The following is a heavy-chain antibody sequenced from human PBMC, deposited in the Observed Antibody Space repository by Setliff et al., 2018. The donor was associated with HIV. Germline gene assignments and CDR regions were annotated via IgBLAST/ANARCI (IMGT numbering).Heavy chain of an antibody. CDR2: IFYTGNT. J-gene: IGHJ4*02. Sequence: PSETLSLTCSVSGGSISSSTYYWGWIRQPPGKGLEWIGDIFYTGNTYYNPSLKSRVAISVDTSENQFSLKLNSVTAADTAVYYCARRIYWRGPPDYWGQGTLVTVSS. CDR3: ARRIYWRGPPDY. CDR1: GGSISSSTYY. V-gene: IGHV4-39*01. D-gene: IGHD3-3*02.